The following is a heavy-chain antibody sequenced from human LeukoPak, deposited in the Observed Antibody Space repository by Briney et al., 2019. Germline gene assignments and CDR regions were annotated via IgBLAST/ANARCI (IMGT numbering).Heavy chain of an antibody. J-gene: IGHJ4*02. Sequence: GGSLRLSCAASGFTFSSYSMNWVRQAPGKGLEWVSSISSSSSYIYYADSVKGRFTISRDNAKNSLYPQMNSLRAEDTAVYYCARGRATANFDYCGQGTLVTVSS. CDR3: ARGRATANFDY. V-gene: IGHV3-21*01. CDR1: GFTFSSYS. D-gene: IGHD5-18*01. CDR2: ISSSSSYI.